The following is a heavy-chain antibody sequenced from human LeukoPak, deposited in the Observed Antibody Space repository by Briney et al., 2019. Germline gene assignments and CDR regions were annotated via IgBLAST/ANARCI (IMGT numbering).Heavy chain of an antibody. V-gene: IGHV3-74*01. CDR3: ATHYDILTGYPEYYYYYMDV. CDR1: GFSFSETW. D-gene: IGHD3-9*01. Sequence: GGSLRLPCASSGFSFSETWAHWVRQVPGKGLVWVSRIRSDGSDARYAESVKGRFTISRDNSKNTLYLQMNSLRAEDTAVYYCATHYDILTGYPEYYYYYMDVWGKGTTVTISS. J-gene: IGHJ6*03. CDR2: IRSDGSDA.